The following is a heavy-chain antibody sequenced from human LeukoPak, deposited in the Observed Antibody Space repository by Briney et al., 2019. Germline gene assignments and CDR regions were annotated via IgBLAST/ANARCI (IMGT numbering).Heavy chain of an antibody. CDR2: IIPIFGTA. CDR1: GGTFSSYA. V-gene: IGHV1-69*05. Sequence: SVKVSCKASGGTFSSYAISWVRQAPGQGLEWMGGIIPIFGTANYAQKFQGRVTITTDESTSTAYMELSSLRSEDTAVYYCARLPHGGMATQPFSYWGQGTLVTVSS. CDR3: ARLPHGGMATQPFSY. D-gene: IGHD5-24*01. J-gene: IGHJ4*02.